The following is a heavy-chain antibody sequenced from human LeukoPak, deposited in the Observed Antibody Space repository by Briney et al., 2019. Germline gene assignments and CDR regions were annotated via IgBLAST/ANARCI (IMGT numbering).Heavy chain of an antibody. D-gene: IGHD2-15*01. CDR1: GFTFSDYY. Sequence: GGSLRLSCAAFGFTFSDYYMSWVRQAPGKGLEYVSAISDSGGSTYYADSVKGRFTISRDNSKNTLYLQMSSLRAEDTAVYFCVRGYSFGPYGMDVWGQGTTVTVSS. V-gene: IGHV3-64D*09. J-gene: IGHJ6*02. CDR3: VRGYSFGPYGMDV. CDR2: ISDSGGST.